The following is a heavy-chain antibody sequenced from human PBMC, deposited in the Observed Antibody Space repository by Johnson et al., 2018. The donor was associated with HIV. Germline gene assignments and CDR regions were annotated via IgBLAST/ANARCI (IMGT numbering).Heavy chain of an antibody. CDR2: ISYDGSNK. D-gene: IGHD3-10*01. V-gene: IGHV3-30*19. J-gene: IGHJ3*02. Sequence: QVQLVESGGGVVQPGRSLRLSCAASGFSFSSYGMHWVRQAPGTGLEWVAVISYDGSNKYYADSVKGRFTISRDNSKNTLYLHMNSRRAEDTAVYYCARDLYPFGPVPAFDIWGQGTMVTVSS. CDR1: GFSFSSYG. CDR3: ARDLYPFGPVPAFDI.